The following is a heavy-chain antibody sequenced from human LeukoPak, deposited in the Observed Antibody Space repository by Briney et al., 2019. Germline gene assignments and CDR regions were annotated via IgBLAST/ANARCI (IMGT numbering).Heavy chain of an antibody. CDR3: ARDPPAYYGSGSRRYFDL. Sequence: GRSLRLSCAASGFTFSSYSMNWVRQAPGKGLEWVSSISSSSSYIYYADSVKGRFTISRDNAKNSLYLQMNSLRAEDTAVYYCARDPPAYYGSGSRRYFDLWGRGTLVTVSS. D-gene: IGHD3-10*01. V-gene: IGHV3-21*01. J-gene: IGHJ2*01. CDR1: GFTFSSYS. CDR2: ISSSSSYI.